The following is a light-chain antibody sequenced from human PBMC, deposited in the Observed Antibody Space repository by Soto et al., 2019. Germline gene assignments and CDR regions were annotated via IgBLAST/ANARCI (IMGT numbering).Light chain of an antibody. CDR1: SSNIGAGYD. Sequence: QSLLTQPSSVSGAPGQRVTISCTGTSSNIGAGYDVHWYQQLPGTAPKLLIYGNNNRPSGVPDRFSGSKSGTSASLAITGLQAEDEADYYCQSYDSSVSGWVFGGGTKLTVL. V-gene: IGLV1-40*01. CDR2: GNN. CDR3: QSYDSSVSGWV. J-gene: IGLJ3*02.